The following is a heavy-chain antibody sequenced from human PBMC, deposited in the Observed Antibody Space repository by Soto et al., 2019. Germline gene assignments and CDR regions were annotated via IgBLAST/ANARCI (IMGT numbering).Heavy chain of an antibody. V-gene: IGHV4-34*01. CDR2: MSHSGGT. CDR1: GGFVSSGSYY. Sequence: QVQLQQWGAGLLKPSETLSLTCAVYGGFVSSGSYYWSWIRQPPGKGLEWIGEMSHSGGTHFNPSLKSSVTISVDASKNHFSLKMSSVTAADTALYYCARVERGTATTVVDAFDIWGPGTMVTVSS. CDR3: ARVERGTATTVVDAFDI. J-gene: IGHJ3*02. D-gene: IGHD1-1*01.